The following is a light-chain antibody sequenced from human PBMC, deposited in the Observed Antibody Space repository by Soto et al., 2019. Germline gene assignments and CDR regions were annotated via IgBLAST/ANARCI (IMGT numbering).Light chain of an antibody. CDR2: GAS. CDR3: QQYNKWPRT. J-gene: IGKJ1*01. Sequence: EIVMTQSPATLSVSPGERATLSCRASQSVNIHFACYQQKPGQAHRLLIYGASARANGIPDKFSGSGSGTEFTLTISCLHSEDGAVYYFQQYNKWPRTFGQGTKVEIK. CDR1: QSVNIH. V-gene: IGKV3D-15*01.